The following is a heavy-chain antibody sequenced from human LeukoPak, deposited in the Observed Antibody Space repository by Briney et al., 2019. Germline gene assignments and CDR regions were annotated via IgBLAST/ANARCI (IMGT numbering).Heavy chain of an antibody. V-gene: IGHV1-18*03. D-gene: IGHD4-17*01. CDR3: ARDENYGIFFNVDY. Sequence: ASVKVSCKASGYSFVPYGISWVRQAPGEGPEWMGWISGSTGDTNYAQKFQGRVTMTADTSSSTAYMELRSLRLDDMAVYYCARDENYGIFFNVDYWGQGTLVTVSS. J-gene: IGHJ4*02. CDR2: ISGSTGDT. CDR1: GYSFVPYG.